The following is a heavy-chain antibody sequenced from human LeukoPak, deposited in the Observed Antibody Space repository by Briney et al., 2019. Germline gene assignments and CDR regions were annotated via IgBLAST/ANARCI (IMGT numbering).Heavy chain of an antibody. CDR1: GYTFTSYG. CDR3: ARGSKSRGGYYYYYYYMDV. V-gene: IGHV1-8*03. Sequence: GASVKVSCKASGYTFTSYGINWVRQAPGQGLEWMGWISAYTGNTNYAQKFQGRVTITRNTSISTAYMELSSLRSEDTAVYYCARGSKSRGGYYYYYYYMDVWGKGTTVTVSS. J-gene: IGHJ6*03. D-gene: IGHD3-16*01. CDR2: ISAYTGNT.